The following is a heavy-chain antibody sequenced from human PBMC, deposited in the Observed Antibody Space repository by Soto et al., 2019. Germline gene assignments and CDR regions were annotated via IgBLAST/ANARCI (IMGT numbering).Heavy chain of an antibody. V-gene: IGHV4-34*01. CDR1: GGSFSGYY. D-gene: IGHD6-6*01. CDR3: ARGQLGIYYYYYGMDV. J-gene: IGHJ6*02. Sequence: ETLSHTCSVYGGSFSGYYWSWIRQPPGKGLEWIGEINHSGSTNYNPSLKSRVTISVDTSKNQFSLKLSSVTAADTAVYYCARGQLGIYYYYYGMDVWGQGTTVT. CDR2: INHSGST.